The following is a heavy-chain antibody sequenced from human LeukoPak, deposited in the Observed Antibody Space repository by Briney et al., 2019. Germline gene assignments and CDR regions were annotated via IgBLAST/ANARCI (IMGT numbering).Heavy chain of an antibody. J-gene: IGHJ4*02. CDR2: IDQGGSER. V-gene: IGHV3-7*01. CDR1: GFTFSAYW. CDR3: ARDGGVAGLFDY. D-gene: IGHD6-19*01. Sequence: GGSLRLSCAASGFTFSAYWTSWVRQAPGKGLEWVANIDQGGSERYYVDSVKGRFTISRDNGKNSLYLQMNSLRAEDTAVYYCARDGGVAGLFDYWGQGTLVTVSS.